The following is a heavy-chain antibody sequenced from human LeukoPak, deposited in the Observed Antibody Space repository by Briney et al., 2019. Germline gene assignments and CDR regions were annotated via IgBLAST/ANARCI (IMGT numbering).Heavy chain of an antibody. CDR3: ASSHYYDSSGPSPFF. CDR1: GGSISSGSYY. Sequence: SQTLSLTCTVSGGSISSGSYYWSWIRQPAGKGLEWIGRIYTSGSTNYNPSLKSRVTISVDTSKNQFSLKLSSVTAADTAVYYCASSHYYDSSGPSPFFWGQGTMVTVSS. CDR2: IYTSGST. D-gene: IGHD3-22*01. V-gene: IGHV4-61*02. J-gene: IGHJ3*01.